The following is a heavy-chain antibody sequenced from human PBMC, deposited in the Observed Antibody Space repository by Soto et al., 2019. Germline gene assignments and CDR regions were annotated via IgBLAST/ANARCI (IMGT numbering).Heavy chain of an antibody. Sequence: EVQLVESGGGLIQPGGSLRLSCAASGFTVSNQYMTWVRQAPGKGLEWVSVIYSGGSTYYADSVKGRFTISRDNSKNTLYLQMISLRAEDTAVYYCASRPGGDYPFFDYWGQGTLVTVSS. CDR1: GFTVSNQY. J-gene: IGHJ4*02. CDR2: IYSGGST. CDR3: ASRPGGDYPFFDY. D-gene: IGHD4-17*01. V-gene: IGHV3-53*01.